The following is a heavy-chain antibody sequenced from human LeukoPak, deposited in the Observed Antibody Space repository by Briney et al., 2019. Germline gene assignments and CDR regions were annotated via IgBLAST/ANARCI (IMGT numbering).Heavy chain of an antibody. V-gene: IGHV5-51*01. D-gene: IGHD5-24*01. Sequence: GESLQISCQGSGSSFTSYWIGWARQLPGKGLEWMGIIYPGDSDTRYSPSFQGQVTISADKSISTAYLQWSSLKASDTAMYYCARQWGMATSRDYWGQGTLVTVSS. CDR1: GSSFTSYW. J-gene: IGHJ4*02. CDR2: IYPGDSDT. CDR3: ARQWGMATSRDY.